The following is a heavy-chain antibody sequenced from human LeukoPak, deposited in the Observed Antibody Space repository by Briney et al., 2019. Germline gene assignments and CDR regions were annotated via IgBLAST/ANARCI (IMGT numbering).Heavy chain of an antibody. CDR3: ATVGGDCSGGRCYLLRFDN. CDR1: GFTFSDYW. V-gene: IGHV3-7*01. CDR2: IKLDGSQK. Sequence: PGGSLRLSCAASGFTFSDYWMSWVRQAPGKGLEWVANIKLDGSQKSYVDSVKGRFTISRDNAKNSLYLQMNSLRAEDTAVYYCATVGGDCSGGRCYLLRFDNWGQGTLVTVSS. D-gene: IGHD2-15*01. J-gene: IGHJ4*02.